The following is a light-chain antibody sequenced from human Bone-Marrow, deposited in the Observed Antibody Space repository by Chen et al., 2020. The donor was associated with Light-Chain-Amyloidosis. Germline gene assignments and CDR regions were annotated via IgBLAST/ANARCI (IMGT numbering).Light chain of an antibody. CDR2: DDS. J-gene: IGLJ3*02. V-gene: IGLV3-21*02. CDR3: QVWDRSSDRPV. Sequence: SYVLTQPSSVSVAPGQTATIACGGNNIGSTSVHWYQQTPGQAPLLVVYDDSDRPSGIPARLSGANSRNTATLTIRRVEAGDEADYCCQVWDRSSDRPVFGGGTKLTVL. CDR1: NIGSTS.